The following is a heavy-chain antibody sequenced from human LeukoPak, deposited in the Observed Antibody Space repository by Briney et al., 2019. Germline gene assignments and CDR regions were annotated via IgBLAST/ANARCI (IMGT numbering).Heavy chain of an antibody. CDR2: IKEDGSET. V-gene: IGHV3-7*01. CDR3: ARDYFSRAALLGYFDL. D-gene: IGHD2-15*01. J-gene: IGHJ2*01. Sequence: GGSLRLSCVASGFIFKKYWMNWVRQVPGKGLECLANIKEDGSETYYADSVKGRFTISRDNPKNLLYLQMNSLRAEDTAVYYCARDYFSRAALLGYFDLWGRGTLVTVSS. CDR1: GFIFKKYW.